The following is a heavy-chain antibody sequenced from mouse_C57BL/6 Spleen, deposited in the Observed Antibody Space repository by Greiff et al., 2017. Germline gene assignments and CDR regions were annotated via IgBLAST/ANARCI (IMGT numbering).Heavy chain of an antibody. V-gene: IGHV2-5*01. Sequence: QVQLQQSGPGLVQPSQSLSITCTVSGFSLTSYGVHWVRQSPGKGLEWLGVIWRGGSTDYNAAFMSRLSITKDNSKSQVFFKMNSLQADDTAIYXCAKKDYSNYHAMDYWGQGTSVTVSS. CDR1: GFSLTSYG. D-gene: IGHD2-5*01. CDR2: IWRGGST. J-gene: IGHJ4*01. CDR3: AKKDYSNYHAMDY.